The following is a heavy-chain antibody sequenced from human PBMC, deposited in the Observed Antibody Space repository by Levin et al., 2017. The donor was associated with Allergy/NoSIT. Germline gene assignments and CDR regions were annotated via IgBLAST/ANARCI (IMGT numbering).Heavy chain of an antibody. CDR1: GFTFSSYS. Sequence: GESLKISCAASGFTFSSYSMNWVRQAPGKGLEWVSSISSSSSYIYYADSVKGRFTISRDNAKNSLYLQMNSLRAEDTAVYYCARDLPGYSSSWYFDAFDIWGQGTMDTVSS. CDR2: ISSSSSYI. CDR3: ARDLPGYSSSWYFDAFDI. V-gene: IGHV3-21*01. J-gene: IGHJ3*02. D-gene: IGHD6-13*01.